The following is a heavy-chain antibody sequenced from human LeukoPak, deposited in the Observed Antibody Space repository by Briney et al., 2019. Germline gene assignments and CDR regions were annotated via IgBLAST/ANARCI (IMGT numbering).Heavy chain of an antibody. CDR1: GYTFTGSY. CDR3: ARNTYGYKFSMDV. D-gene: IGHD5-24*01. CDR2: INPNSGGT. V-gene: IGHV1-2*02. Sequence: ASVKVSCKASGYTFTGSYMHWVRQAPGQGLEWMGWINPNSGGTNYAQKFQGRVTMTRDTSTSTAYMELRSLRSDDTAVYYCARNTYGYKFSMDVWGKGTAVTVSS. J-gene: IGHJ6*03.